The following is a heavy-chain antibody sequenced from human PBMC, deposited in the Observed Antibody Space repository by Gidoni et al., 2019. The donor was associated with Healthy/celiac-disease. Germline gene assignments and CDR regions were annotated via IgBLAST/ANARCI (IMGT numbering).Heavy chain of an antibody. Sequence: EVQLVESGGGLVKPGGSRRLSRAASGFTFSSYSMNWVRQAPGKGLEWVSSISSSSSYIYYADSVKGRFTISRDNAKNSLYLQMNSLRAEDTAVYYCAGGYSYGYGYWGQGTLVTVSS. V-gene: IGHV3-21*01. CDR1: GFTFSSYS. D-gene: IGHD5-18*01. CDR2: ISSSSSYI. J-gene: IGHJ4*02. CDR3: AGGYSYGYGY.